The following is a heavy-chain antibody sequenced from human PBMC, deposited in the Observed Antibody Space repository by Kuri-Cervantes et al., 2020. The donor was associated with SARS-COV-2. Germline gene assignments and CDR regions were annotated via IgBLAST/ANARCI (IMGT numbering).Heavy chain of an antibody. V-gene: IGHV4-34*01. CDR3: ARNWGRYCFDY. CDR1: GGSFSGYY. CDR2: INHSGST. J-gene: IGHJ4*02. Sequence: SQTLSLTCAVYGGSFSGYYWSWIRQSPGKGLVWIGEINHSGSTNYNPSLKSRVTISVDTSKNQFSLKLSSVTAADTAVYYCARNWGRYCFDYWGQGTLVTVSS. D-gene: IGHD7-27*01.